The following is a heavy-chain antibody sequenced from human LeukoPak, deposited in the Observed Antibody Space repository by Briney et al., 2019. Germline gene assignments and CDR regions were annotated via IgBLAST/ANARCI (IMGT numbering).Heavy chain of an antibody. J-gene: IGHJ4*02. V-gene: IGHV3-23*01. CDR2: ISGTGGTT. D-gene: IGHD4-17*01. CDR1: GFTFSNYA. CDR3: AKDRARTTATTFDY. Sequence: GGSLRLSCAASGFTFSNYAMSWVRQAPGKGLEWVSGISGTGGTTHYADSVKGRFTISRDNSKSTLYLQMNSLRAEDTAVYYCAKDRARTTATTFDYWGQGTLVTVSS.